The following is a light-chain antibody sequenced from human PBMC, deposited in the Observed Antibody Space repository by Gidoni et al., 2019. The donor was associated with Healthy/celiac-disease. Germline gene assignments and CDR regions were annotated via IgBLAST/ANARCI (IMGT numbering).Light chain of an antibody. Sequence: DIQMTQSPSSLSASVGDRVTITCRESQSISSYLNWYQHKPGKAPKLLIYAASSLQSGVPSRFSGSGSGTDFTLTISSLQPEDFATYYCQQSYSTLTFGPGTKVDIK. CDR3: QQSYSTLT. CDR1: QSISSY. V-gene: IGKV1-39*01. CDR2: AAS. J-gene: IGKJ3*01.